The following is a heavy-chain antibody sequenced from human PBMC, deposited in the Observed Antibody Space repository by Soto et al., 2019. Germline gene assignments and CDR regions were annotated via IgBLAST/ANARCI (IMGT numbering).Heavy chain of an antibody. CDR2: INHSGST. V-gene: IGHV4-34*01. CDR3: ARDKITGLFDY. CDR1: GGSFSGYS. D-gene: IGHD2-8*02. Sequence: QVQLQQWGAGLLKPSETLSLTCAVYGGSFSGYSWTWLRQPPGTGLEWIGEINHSGSTNYNPSLKSRVTISVDTSKNQVSLKLTSVPAADTAVYYCARDKITGLFDYWGQGTLVTVSS. J-gene: IGHJ4*02.